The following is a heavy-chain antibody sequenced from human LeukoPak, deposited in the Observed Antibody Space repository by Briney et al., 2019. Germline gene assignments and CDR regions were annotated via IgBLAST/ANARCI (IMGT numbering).Heavy chain of an antibody. CDR2: IYYSGST. CDR3: ATTSRDFLSGFDY. D-gene: IGHD3-3*01. CDR1: GGSISSSSYY. Sequence: SETLSLTCTVSGGSISSSSYYWGWIRQPPGKGLEWIGSIYYSGSTYYNPSLKSRVTISVDTSKNQFSLKLSSVTAADTAVYYRATTSRDFLSGFDYWGQGTLVTVSS. V-gene: IGHV4-39*07. J-gene: IGHJ4*02.